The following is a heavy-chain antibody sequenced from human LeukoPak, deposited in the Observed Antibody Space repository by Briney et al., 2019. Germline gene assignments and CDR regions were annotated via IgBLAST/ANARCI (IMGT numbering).Heavy chain of an antibody. D-gene: IGHD3-10*01. Sequence: GGSLRLSCAASGFTFSTYAMSWVRQAPGKGLAWVSAISGSGGSTYYADSVKGRFTISRDNSKNTLYLQMNSLRGDDTAVYYCAKAHGSGSSYYYYYGMDVWGQGTTVTVSS. V-gene: IGHV3-23*01. CDR2: ISGSGGST. CDR3: AKAHGSGSSYYYYYGMDV. J-gene: IGHJ6*02. CDR1: GFTFSTYA.